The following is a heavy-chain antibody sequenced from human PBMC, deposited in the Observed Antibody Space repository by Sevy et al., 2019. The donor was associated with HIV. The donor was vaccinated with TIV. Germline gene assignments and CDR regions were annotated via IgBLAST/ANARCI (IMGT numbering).Heavy chain of an antibody. J-gene: IGHJ4*01. D-gene: IGHD3-22*01. V-gene: IGHV3-48*03. CDR1: GLSFRSYE. CDR3: ATSRRDYYNYYFDY. CDR2: ISTGGGTI. Sequence: GGSLRLSCAASGLSFRSYELNWVRQAPGKGLQWISYISTGGGTIFYADSVKGRFTISRDNAKNSVFLQMNSLRAEDTAVYFCATSRRDYYNYYFDYWGHGTPVTVSS.